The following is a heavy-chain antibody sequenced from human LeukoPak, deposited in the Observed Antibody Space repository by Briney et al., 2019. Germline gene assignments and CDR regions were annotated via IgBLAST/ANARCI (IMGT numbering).Heavy chain of an antibody. J-gene: IGHJ1*01. Sequence: GGSLRLSCAASGFTFSTYSMNWVRQAPGKGLEWVSSITGSSSNIYYADSVKGRFTISRDNAKNSLYLQMNSLRAEDTAVYYCAGGGGSYLFQHWGKGTLVTVSS. CDR2: ITGSSSNI. V-gene: IGHV3-21*01. D-gene: IGHD1-26*01. CDR1: GFTFSTYS. CDR3: AGGGGSYLFQH.